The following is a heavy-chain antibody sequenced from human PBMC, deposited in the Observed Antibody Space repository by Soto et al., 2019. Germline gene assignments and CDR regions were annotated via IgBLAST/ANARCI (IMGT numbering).Heavy chain of an antibody. Sequence: PGGSLRLSCAASGFTFGDYWMHWVRQAPGKGLVCVSRINSEGSSTTYADSVKGRFTVSRDNAKKTLYLQMNSLRADDTAVYFCARDYRRRDNGLDVWGQGTTVTASS. V-gene: IGHV3-74*01. CDR1: GFTFGDYW. J-gene: IGHJ6*02. CDR3: ARDYRRRDNGLDV. CDR2: INSEGSST. D-gene: IGHD3-16*02.